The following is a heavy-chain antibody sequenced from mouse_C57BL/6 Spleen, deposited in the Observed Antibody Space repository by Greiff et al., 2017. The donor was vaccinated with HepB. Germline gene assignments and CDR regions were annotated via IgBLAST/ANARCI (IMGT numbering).Heavy chain of an antibody. CDR1: GYTFTSYW. CDR2: IDPNSGGT. CDR3: ARSNILKKDYAMDY. Sequence: QVQLQQPGAELVKPGASVKLSCKASGYTFTSYWMHWVKQRPGRGLEWIGRIDPNSGGTKYNEKFKSKATLTVDKPSSTAYMQLSSLPSEDSAVYDCARSNILKKDYAMDYWGQGTSVTVSS. J-gene: IGHJ4*01. V-gene: IGHV1-72*01.